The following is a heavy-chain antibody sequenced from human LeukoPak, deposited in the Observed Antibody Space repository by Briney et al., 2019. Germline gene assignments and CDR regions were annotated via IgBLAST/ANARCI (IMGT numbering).Heavy chain of an antibody. CDR3: AKDKSYSSGYSDY. J-gene: IGHJ4*02. Sequence: PGGSLRLPCAVSGFTFISYGMHWVRQAPGKGLEWVAVIWYDGSNKYYADSVKGRFTISRDNSKNTLYLQMNSLRAEDTAVYYCAKDKSYSSGYSDYWGQGTLVTVSS. V-gene: IGHV3-33*06. D-gene: IGHD3-22*01. CDR2: IWYDGSNK. CDR1: GFTFISYG.